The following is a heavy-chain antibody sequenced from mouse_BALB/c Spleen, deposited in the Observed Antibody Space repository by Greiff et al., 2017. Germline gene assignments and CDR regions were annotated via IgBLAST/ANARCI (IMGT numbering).Heavy chain of an antibody. V-gene: IGHV1-4*01. Sequence: VQLQQSGTVLARPGASVKMSCKASGYTFTSYWMHWVKQRPGQGLEWIGYINPSTGYTEYNQKFKDKATLTADKSSSTAYMQLSSLTSEDSAVYYCARGPNWDGYYAMDYWGQGTSVTVSS. CDR1: GYTFTSYW. D-gene: IGHD4-1*01. J-gene: IGHJ4*01. CDR2: INPSTGYT. CDR3: ARGPNWDGYYAMDY.